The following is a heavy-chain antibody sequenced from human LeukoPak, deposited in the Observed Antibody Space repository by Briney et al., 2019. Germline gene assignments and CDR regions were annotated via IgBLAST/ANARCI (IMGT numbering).Heavy chain of an antibody. Sequence: ASVKVSCKASGYTFTSYYMHWVRQAPGQGLEWMGIINPNGGITDYAQNFQGRVNKTSHTSTSTVSMELCSLRSEDTAVYYCARGGPDYCNSITCYKGVFDPWGQGTLVTVSS. D-gene: IGHD2-2*02. J-gene: IGHJ5*02. CDR2: INPNGGIT. V-gene: IGHV1-46*03. CDR1: GYTFTSYY. CDR3: ARGGPDYCNSITCYKGVFDP.